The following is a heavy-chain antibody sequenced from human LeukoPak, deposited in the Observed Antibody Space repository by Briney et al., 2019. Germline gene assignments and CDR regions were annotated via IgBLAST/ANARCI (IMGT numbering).Heavy chain of an antibody. CDR1: GYTFSASS. CDR3: AREGCISTNCXVIGDDNWIDP. CDR2: INPDSGAT. V-gene: IGHV1-2*02. D-gene: IGHD2-2*01. Sequence: ASVKVSCKASGYTFSASSMHWVRQAPGQGLEWMGWINPDSGATNYAQKFQGRVIMASDTSISTAYLELSRLRSDDTAVYYCAREGCISTNCXVIGDDNWIDPWGQGTLVTV. J-gene: IGHJ5*02.